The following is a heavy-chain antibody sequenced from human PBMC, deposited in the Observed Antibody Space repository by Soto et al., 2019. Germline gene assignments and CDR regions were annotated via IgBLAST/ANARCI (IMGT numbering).Heavy chain of an antibody. CDR1: GFTFSSYG. J-gene: IGHJ4*02. V-gene: IGHV3-30*03. CDR3: ATGGVRVPPLV. CDR2: ISYDGSNK. Sequence: PGGSLRLSCAASGFTFSSYGMHWVRQAPGKGLEWVAVISYDGSNKYYADSVKGRFTISRDNSKNTLYLQMNSLRAEDTAVYYCATGGVRVPPLVRGQGTLVTVSS. D-gene: IGHD3-16*01.